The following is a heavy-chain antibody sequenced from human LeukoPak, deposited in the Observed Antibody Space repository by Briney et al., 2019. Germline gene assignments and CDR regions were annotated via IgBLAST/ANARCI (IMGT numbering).Heavy chain of an antibody. CDR1: GFTFDDFG. V-gene: IGHV3-30*02. CDR3: AKDRGDHTYYYYFYMDV. Sequence: GGSLRLSCAASGFTFDDFGMHWVRQAPGKGLEWVAFTQYDGSSKYYVDSVKGRFTISKDNSKNMVFLQMNSLRPEDTAVYYCAKDRGDHTYYYYFYMDVWGKGTTVTISS. CDR2: TQYDGSSK. J-gene: IGHJ6*03. D-gene: IGHD2-21*02.